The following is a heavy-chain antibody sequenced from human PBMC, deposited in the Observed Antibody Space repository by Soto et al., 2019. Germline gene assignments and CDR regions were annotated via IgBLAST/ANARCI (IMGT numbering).Heavy chain of an antibody. CDR3: AHRRSVTGDFDY. V-gene: IGHV2-5*02. Sequence: QITLKESGPTLVKPTQTLTLTCTFSGFSLSTSGVGVGWIRQPPGKALEWLALIFWDDDKRYSPSLKSSLTITKDTSTNHVVLTMANMDPVDTATYYCAHRRSVTGDFDYWGQGTLVTVSS. J-gene: IGHJ4*02. D-gene: IGHD6-19*01. CDR1: GFSLSTSGVG. CDR2: IFWDDDK.